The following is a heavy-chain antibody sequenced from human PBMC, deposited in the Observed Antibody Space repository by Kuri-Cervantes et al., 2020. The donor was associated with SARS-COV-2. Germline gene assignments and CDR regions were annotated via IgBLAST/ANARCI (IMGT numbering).Heavy chain of an antibody. Sequence: GGSLRLSCAASGFTFSSYSMNWVRQAPGKGLEWVSSISSSSSYIYYADSVKGRFTISRDNAKNSLYLQMNSLRAEDTAVYYCARTLLTTVVNGEDYRGQGTLVTVSS. CDR1: GFTFSSYS. CDR3: ARTLLTTVVNGEDY. D-gene: IGHD4-23*01. CDR2: ISSSSSYI. J-gene: IGHJ4*02. V-gene: IGHV3-21*01.